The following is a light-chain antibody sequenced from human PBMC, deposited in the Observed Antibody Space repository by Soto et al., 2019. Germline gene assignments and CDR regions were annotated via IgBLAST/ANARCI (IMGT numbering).Light chain of an antibody. Sequence: QSVLTQPASVSGSPGQSITISCTGTSSDVGGYSYVSWYQQHPGRAPKLMIFEVSNRPSGVSNRFSGSKSGNTASLTISGLQAQDEAHYYCSSYTSSSHYVSGNGTKVT. CDR2: EVS. CDR1: SSDVGGYSY. CDR3: SSYTSSSHYV. J-gene: IGLJ1*01. V-gene: IGLV2-14*01.